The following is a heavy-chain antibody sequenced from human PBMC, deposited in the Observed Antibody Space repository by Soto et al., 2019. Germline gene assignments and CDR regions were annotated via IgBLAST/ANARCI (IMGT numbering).Heavy chain of an antibody. CDR2: IYYSGST. CDR3: ARRYGKNAFDI. CDR1: GGSISSYY. V-gene: IGHV4-59*01. Sequence: SETLSLTCTGSGGSISSYYWSWIRQPPGKGLEWIGYIYYSGSTNYNPSLKSRVTISVDTSKNQFSLKLSSVTAADTAVYYCARRYGKNAFDIWGQGTMVTVS. J-gene: IGHJ3*02. D-gene: IGHD5-18*01.